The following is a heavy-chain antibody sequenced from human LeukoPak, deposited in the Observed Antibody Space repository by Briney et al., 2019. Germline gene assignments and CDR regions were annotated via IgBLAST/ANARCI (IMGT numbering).Heavy chain of an antibody. V-gene: IGHV1-46*01. Sequence: GASVKVSCKASVYTFTSYYVHWVRQAPGQGLQWMGIINPTSGDTIYAQKFQGRVTMTRDMSTNTVYMELSSLRSEDTAVYYCARYGFSAVWQGGWHAFDIWGHGTMVTVSS. CDR2: INPTSGDT. CDR3: ARYGFSAVWQGGWHAFDI. CDR1: VYTFTSYY. J-gene: IGHJ3*02. D-gene: IGHD5-24*01.